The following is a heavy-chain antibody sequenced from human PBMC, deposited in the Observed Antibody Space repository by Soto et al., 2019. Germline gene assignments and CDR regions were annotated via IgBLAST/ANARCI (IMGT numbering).Heavy chain of an antibody. CDR1: GGSISGCVYY. CDR3: AREVIPLTTDWYFDL. D-gene: IGHD4-17*01. J-gene: IGHJ2*01. CDR2: IYASGST. V-gene: IGHV4-30-4*01. Sequence: QVQLQESGPGLVKPSETLSLTCTVSGGSISGCVYYWSWIRQPPGKGLEWIGYIYASGSTYYNPSLKSRVTITVDTSNNRFSLRLTSVTAADSAVYYCAREVIPLTTDWYFDLWGRGTLVTVSP.